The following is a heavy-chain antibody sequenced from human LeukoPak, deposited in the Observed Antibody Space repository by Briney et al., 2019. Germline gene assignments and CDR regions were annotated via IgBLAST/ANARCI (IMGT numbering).Heavy chain of an antibody. J-gene: IGHJ4*02. CDR2: INPNSGGT. Sequence: ASVKVSCKASGYTFTGYYMHWVRQAPGQGLEWMGWINPNSGGTNYAQKFQGRVTMTRDTSISIAYMELSRLRSDDTAVYYCARDYGGNLDYYFDYWGQGTLVTVSS. V-gene: IGHV1-2*02. D-gene: IGHD4-17*01. CDR1: GYTFTGYY. CDR3: ARDYGGNLDYYFDY.